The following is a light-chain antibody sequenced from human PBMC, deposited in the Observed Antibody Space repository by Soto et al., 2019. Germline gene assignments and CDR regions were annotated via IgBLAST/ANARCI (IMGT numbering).Light chain of an antibody. J-gene: IGLJ1*01. CDR1: NIGRKS. CDR3: HVWDSSSDHHV. CDR2: YDN. Sequence: SYELTQPPSESVAPGETASITCGGNNIGRKSVHWYQQKPGQAPVQVIYYDNDRPSGIPERFSGSNSGNTATLTISRVEAGDEAYYYCHVWDSSSDHHVFGTGTKVTVL. V-gene: IGLV3-21*04.